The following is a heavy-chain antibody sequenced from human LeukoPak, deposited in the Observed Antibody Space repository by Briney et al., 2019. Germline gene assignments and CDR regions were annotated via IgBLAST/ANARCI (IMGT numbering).Heavy chain of an antibody. CDR3: AKGRVSSSWLYPPNYNMDV. D-gene: IGHD6-13*01. CDR2: IKSKTDGGTT. Sequence: PGGSLRLSCAASGFTFSNAWMSWVRQAPGKGLEWVGRIKSKTDGGTTDYAAPVKGRFTISRDDSKNTLYLQMNSLRAEDTAVYYCAKGRVSSSWLYPPNYNMDVWGQGTTVTVSS. V-gene: IGHV3-15*01. CDR1: GFTFSNAW. J-gene: IGHJ6*02.